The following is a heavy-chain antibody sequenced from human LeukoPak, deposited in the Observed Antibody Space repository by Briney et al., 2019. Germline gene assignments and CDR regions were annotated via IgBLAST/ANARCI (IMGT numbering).Heavy chain of an antibody. CDR3: AKYQRQWLPKGGFDY. CDR2: ISYDGNNK. V-gene: IGHV3-30*18. D-gene: IGHD6-19*01. CDR1: GFTFSSYG. Sequence: GGSLRLSCAASGFTFSSYGMHWVRQAPGKGLEWVAVISYDGNNKYYADSVKGRFTISRDNSKNTLYLQMDNLRAEDTAVYYCAKYQRQWLPKGGFDYWGQGTMVTVSS. J-gene: IGHJ4*01.